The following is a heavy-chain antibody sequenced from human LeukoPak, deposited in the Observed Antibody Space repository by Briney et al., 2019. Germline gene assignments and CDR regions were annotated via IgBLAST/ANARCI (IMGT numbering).Heavy chain of an antibody. V-gene: IGHV4-39*07. CDR1: GASIRSSGSF. D-gene: IGHD4-23*01. J-gene: IGHJ4*02. CDR2: ISHSGTT. CDR3: TRDLGNWLIDY. Sequence: QTSETLSLTCAVSGASIRSSGSFWGWFRQPPGKGLESLGTISHSGTTYYNPSLKSRVTISTDTSKNNFSLKLTSVTAADTAIYYCTRDLGNWLIDYWGQGTLVTVSS.